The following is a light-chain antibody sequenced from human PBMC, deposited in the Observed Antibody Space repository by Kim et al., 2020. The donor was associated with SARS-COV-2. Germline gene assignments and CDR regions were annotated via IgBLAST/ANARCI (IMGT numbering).Light chain of an antibody. CDR3: QAWDSSTVGV. J-gene: IGLJ1*01. V-gene: IGLV3-1*01. CDR1: KLGDKY. CDR2: QDS. Sequence: SYELTQPPSVSVSPGQTASITCSGDKLGDKYACWYQQKPGQSPVLVIYQDSKRPSGIPERFSGSNSGNTATLTISGTQAMDEADYYCQAWDSSTVGVFGT.